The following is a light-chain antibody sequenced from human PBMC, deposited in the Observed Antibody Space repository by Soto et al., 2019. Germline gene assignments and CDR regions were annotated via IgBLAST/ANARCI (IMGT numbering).Light chain of an antibody. Sequence: SYELTQPPSVSVAPGQTARITCGGNNIGSKSVHWYQQKPCQAPVLVVYDYSDRPSGIPERFSGSNSWNTATLTISRVEAGDEAAYYCQVWDISSDHYVFGTGTKLTVL. CDR1: NIGSKS. J-gene: IGLJ1*01. CDR2: DYS. V-gene: IGLV3-21*02. CDR3: QVWDISSDHYV.